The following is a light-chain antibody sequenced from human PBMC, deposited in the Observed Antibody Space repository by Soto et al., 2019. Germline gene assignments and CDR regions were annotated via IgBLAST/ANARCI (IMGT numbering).Light chain of an antibody. V-gene: IGLV2-23*02. Sequence: QSALTQPASVSGAPGPWITICCTGTGRDIGTSNLVSWYQQYPGKAPKLMIYEVTKRPSEISYRFSGAKAGNTASLTISGLQPEDESDYYCYSFTGMSTSLFVFGTGTKLTVL. CDR3: YSFTGMSTSLFV. CDR2: EVT. J-gene: IGLJ1*01. CDR1: GRDIGTSNL.